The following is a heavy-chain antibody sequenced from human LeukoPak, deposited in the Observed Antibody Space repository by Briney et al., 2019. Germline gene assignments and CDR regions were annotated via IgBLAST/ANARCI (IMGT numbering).Heavy chain of an antibody. CDR2: ISYDGSNK. CDR1: GFTFSSYA. D-gene: IGHD2-2*01. Sequence: GGSLRLSCAASGFTFSSYAMHWVRQAPGKGLEWVAVISYDGSNKYYADSAKGRFTISRDNSKNTLYLQMNSLRAEDTAVYYCARWTCSSTSCYASWFDPWGQGTLVTVSS. V-gene: IGHV3-30*04. J-gene: IGHJ5*02. CDR3: ARWTCSSTSCYASWFDP.